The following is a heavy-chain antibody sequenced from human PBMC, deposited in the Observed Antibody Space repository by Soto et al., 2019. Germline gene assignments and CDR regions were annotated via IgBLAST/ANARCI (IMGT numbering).Heavy chain of an antibody. J-gene: IGHJ6*02. D-gene: IGHD6-13*01. CDR3: ARSLLDEYSSSWRSAYYGMDV. Sequence: SGAEVKKPGASVKVSCKASGFTFSAYYIYWVRQAPGQGLEWIGWINPNSGGTNNAQKFQGRVTMTRDTSTSTVYMELSALIPDDTAVYYCARSLLDEYSSSWRSAYYGMDVWGQGTTVTVSS. V-gene: IGHV1-2*02. CDR1: GFTFSAYY. CDR2: INPNSGGT.